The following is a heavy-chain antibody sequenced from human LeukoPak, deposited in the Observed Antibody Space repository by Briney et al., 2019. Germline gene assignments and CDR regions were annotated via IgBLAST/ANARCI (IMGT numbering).Heavy chain of an antibody. Sequence: SETLSLTCAVYGGSFSGYYWSWIRQPPGKGLEWIGEINHSGSTNYNPSLKSRVTISVDTSKNQFSLKLSSVTAEDTAVYYCARGSDSSGYLLWEWGQGTLVTVSS. D-gene: IGHD3-22*01. J-gene: IGHJ4*02. V-gene: IGHV4-34*01. CDR3: ARGSDSSGYLLWE. CDR2: INHSGST. CDR1: GGSFSGYY.